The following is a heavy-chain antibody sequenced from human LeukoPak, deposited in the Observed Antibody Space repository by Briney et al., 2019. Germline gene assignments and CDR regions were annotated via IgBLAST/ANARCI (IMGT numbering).Heavy chain of an antibody. J-gene: IGHJ4*02. V-gene: IGHV3-23*01. CDR1: ESAFSDYA. CDR2: ISRNSAT. D-gene: IGHD3-10*01. Sequence: GGSLRLSCVASESAFSDYAMSWVRQAPGKGPEWVSTISRNSATWYADSVMGRFTNSRDNSKSTLYLQMNSLRGEDTALYYCADFGSGSYIFDYWGQGSLVTVSS. CDR3: ADFGSGSYIFDY.